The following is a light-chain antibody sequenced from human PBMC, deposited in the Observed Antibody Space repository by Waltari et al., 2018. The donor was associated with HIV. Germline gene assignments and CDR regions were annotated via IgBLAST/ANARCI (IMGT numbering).Light chain of an antibody. J-gene: IGKJ4*01. CDR2: GVS. Sequence: EFVLTQSPGTLSLSPGERATLSCRASPSIGSDYLAWYQQKPGQAPRLLIYGVSNRAPGIPDRFSGSGSGTELTLTITGLEPEDFAVYYCQKYGRSPPLTFGGGTNVEIK. CDR3: QKYGRSPPLT. CDR1: PSIGSDY. V-gene: IGKV3-20*01.